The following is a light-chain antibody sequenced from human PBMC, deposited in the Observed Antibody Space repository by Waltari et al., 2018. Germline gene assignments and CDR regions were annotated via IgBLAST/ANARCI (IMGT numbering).Light chain of an antibody. Sequence: DIQMTQSPSSLSASVGDRVTITCRASQSISTYLNWYQQKPGKAPKLLISDTSSLQSGVPSRLSGRGSGTDFTLTISSLQAEDLATYYCQQSYSPLATCGQGTKVEIK. CDR2: DTS. V-gene: IGKV1-39*01. CDR1: QSISTY. J-gene: IGKJ1*01. CDR3: QQSYSPLAT.